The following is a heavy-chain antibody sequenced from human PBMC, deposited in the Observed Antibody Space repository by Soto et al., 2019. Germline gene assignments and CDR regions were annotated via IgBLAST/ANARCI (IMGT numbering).Heavy chain of an antibody. Sequence: GESLKIACNGSGYIFTSYWISWVRQMPGKGLEWMGRIDPSDSYTNYSPSFQGHVTISADKSISTAYLQWSSLKASDTAMYYCAALRFLDYGAFDIWGQGTMVTVSS. V-gene: IGHV5-10-1*01. CDR1: GYIFTSYW. D-gene: IGHD3-3*01. CDR2: IDPSDSYT. CDR3: AALRFLDYGAFDI. J-gene: IGHJ3*02.